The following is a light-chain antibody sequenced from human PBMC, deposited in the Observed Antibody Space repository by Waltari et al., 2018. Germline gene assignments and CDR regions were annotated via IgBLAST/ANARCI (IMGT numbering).Light chain of an antibody. CDR1: ESVSGN. J-gene: IGKJ1*01. Sequence: EIVITQPPATLSVSPGDRATLSCRASESVSGNLAWYQQKPGQAPRLLIYGTVTRATGIPARFSGSGSGTEFTLTISSLQSEDFAVYLCQQYKMWPQTFGQGTKVEI. CDR3: QQYKMWPQT. CDR2: GTV. V-gene: IGKV3-15*01.